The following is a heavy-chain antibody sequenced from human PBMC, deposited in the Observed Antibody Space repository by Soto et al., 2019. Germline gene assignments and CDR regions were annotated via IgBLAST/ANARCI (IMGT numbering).Heavy chain of an antibody. Sequence: PGGSLRLSCAASGFTFSSYAMHRVRQAPGKGLEWVAVISYDGSNKYYADSVKGRFTISRDNAKNSLYLQMNSLRAEDTAVYYCARDREYCSGENCYETGSAYWGQGTLVTVSS. CDR3: ARDREYCSGENCYETGSAY. V-gene: IGHV3-30-3*01. CDR1: GFTFSSYA. CDR2: ISYDGSNK. J-gene: IGHJ4*02. D-gene: IGHD2-15*01.